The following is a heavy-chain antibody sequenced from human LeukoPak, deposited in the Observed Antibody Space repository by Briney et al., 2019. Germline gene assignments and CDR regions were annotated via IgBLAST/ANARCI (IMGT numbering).Heavy chain of an antibody. CDR1: GGSFSSSTYY. V-gene: IGHV4-39*07. CDR3: ARGMIRARFDY. CDR2: IYYSGNT. Sequence: KPSETLSLTCTVSGGSFSSSTYYWGWIRQPPGKGLEWIGSIYYSGNTYYNPSLKSRVTISVDTSKNQFSLKLSSVTAADTAVYYCARGMIRARFDYWGQGTLVTVSS. J-gene: IGHJ4*02. D-gene: IGHD3-10*01.